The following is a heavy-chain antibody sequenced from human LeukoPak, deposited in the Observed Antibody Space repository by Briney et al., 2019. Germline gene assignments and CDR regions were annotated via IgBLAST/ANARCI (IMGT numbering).Heavy chain of an antibody. Sequence: SETLSLTCSVSGGSISAYYWSWIRQSPERGLEWVGYTFSSGSTTYNPSLKSRVTISVDTSKNQFSLKLSSVTVADTAVYYCARGVYKLDYWGQGTLVTVSS. CDR1: GGSISAYY. J-gene: IGHJ4*02. V-gene: IGHV4-59*13. D-gene: IGHD2-8*01. CDR3: ARGVYKLDY. CDR2: TFSSGST.